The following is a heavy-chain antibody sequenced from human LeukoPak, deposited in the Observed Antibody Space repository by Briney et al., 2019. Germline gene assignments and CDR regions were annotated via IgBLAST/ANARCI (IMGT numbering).Heavy chain of an antibody. Sequence: SSGTLSLTCAVYGGSFSGYYWSRIRQPPGKGLEWIGEINHFGSTNYNPSLKSRVTISGDTSKNQFSLKVNSVTAADTAVYYCARGYRAPQTFYSYHYFDSWAQGILVTVSS. J-gene: IGHJ4*02. V-gene: IGHV4-34*01. CDR2: INHFGST. CDR3: ARGYRAPQTFYSYHYFDS. D-gene: IGHD5-18*01. CDR1: GGSFSGYY.